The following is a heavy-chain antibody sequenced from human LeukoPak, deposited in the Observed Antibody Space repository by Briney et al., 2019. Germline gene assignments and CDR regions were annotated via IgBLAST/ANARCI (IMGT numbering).Heavy chain of an antibody. CDR2: IYYSGST. CDR3: AREHTKDYYDSSGLFDY. J-gene: IGHJ4*02. CDR1: GGSISSYY. D-gene: IGHD3-22*01. Sequence: TSETLSLTCTVSGGSISSYYWSWIRQPPGKGLEWIGYIYYSGSTNYNPSLKSRVTISVDTSKNQFSLKLSSVTAADTAVYYCAREHTKDYYDSSGLFDYWGQGTLVTVSS. V-gene: IGHV4-59*01.